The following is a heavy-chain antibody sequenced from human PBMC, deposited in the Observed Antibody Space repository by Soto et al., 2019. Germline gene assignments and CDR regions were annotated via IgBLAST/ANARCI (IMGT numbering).Heavy chain of an antibody. CDR2: IYYSGST. Sequence: QLQLQESGPGLVKPSDTLPLTCTVSGGSINSNTYYWAWIRQPPGKGLEWIGSIYYSGSTHYNPSPESRVTISVDTSKNQFSLKLRSVTAADTAVYLCARGVVGAKAPDYWGQGTLVTVSS. J-gene: IGHJ4*02. CDR3: ARGVVGAKAPDY. CDR1: GGSINSNTYY. V-gene: IGHV4-39*01. D-gene: IGHD2-15*01.